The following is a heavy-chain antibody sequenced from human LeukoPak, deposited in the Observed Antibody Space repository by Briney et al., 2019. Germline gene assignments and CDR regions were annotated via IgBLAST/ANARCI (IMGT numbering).Heavy chain of an antibody. CDR1: GFTLRTSW. CDR2: IKEDGSVK. J-gene: IGHJ4*02. V-gene: IGHV3-7*01. Sequence: GGSLRLSCAASGFTLRTSWISWVRQAPGKGLEWVANIKEDGSVKNYGDSVKGRFTISRDNAENSLYLQLNSLRAEDTAVYFCARDRAYSTFDYWGQGTLVTVSS. CDR3: ARDRAYSTFDY. D-gene: IGHD3-16*01.